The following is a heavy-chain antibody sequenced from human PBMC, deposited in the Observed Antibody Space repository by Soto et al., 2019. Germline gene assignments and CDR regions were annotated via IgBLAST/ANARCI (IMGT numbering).Heavy chain of an antibody. D-gene: IGHD3-10*01. J-gene: IGHJ4*02. CDR1: GGSISSYY. V-gene: IGHV4-59*08. CDR2: IYYSGST. Sequence: QVQLQESGPGLVKPSETLSLTCTVSGGSISSYYWSWIRQPPGKGLEWIGYIYYSGSTNYNPSLKRRVTISVDTSKNHFSLKLSAVTAADTAVYYCARYTMVRGVIIPRGFDYWGQGTLVTVSS. CDR3: ARYTMVRGVIIPRGFDY.